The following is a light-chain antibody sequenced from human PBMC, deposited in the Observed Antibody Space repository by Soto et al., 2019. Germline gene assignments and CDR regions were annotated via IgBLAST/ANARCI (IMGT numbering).Light chain of an antibody. Sequence: EIVLTQSPATLSLSPGERATLSCRASQSVSSFLAWHQQKPGQTPRLLVYGASNRATGIPDRFSGSESWKDFTLTISRLEPEDFAVDYCQQHGSSPITFGQGTRLEIK. CDR3: QQHGSSPIT. CDR1: QSVSSF. V-gene: IGKV3-20*01. J-gene: IGKJ5*01. CDR2: GAS.